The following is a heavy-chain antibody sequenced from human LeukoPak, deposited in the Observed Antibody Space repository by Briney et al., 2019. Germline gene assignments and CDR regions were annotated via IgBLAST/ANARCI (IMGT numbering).Heavy chain of an antibody. J-gene: IGHJ4*02. CDR3: ATKQWLAPPPDS. Sequence: PGGSLRLSCEASGFTLNKYWMHWVRQAPGKGLVWVSRITGDGSDIAYADSVKGRFTVSRDNADNTMFLQMNSVRDEDTAVYYCATKQWLAPPPDSWGQGTPVTVSS. V-gene: IGHV3-74*01. CDR2: ITGDGSDI. D-gene: IGHD6-19*01. CDR1: GFTLNKYW.